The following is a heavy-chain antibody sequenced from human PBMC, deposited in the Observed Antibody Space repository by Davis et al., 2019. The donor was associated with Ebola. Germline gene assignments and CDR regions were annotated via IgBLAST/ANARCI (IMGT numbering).Heavy chain of an antibody. CDR2: TYYRSKWYN. J-gene: IGHJ6*02. V-gene: IGHV6-1*01. CDR3: ARERRTVAGTYYYYYGMDV. CDR1: GDSVSSNSAA. D-gene: IGHD6-19*01. Sequence: MPSETLSLTCAISGDSVSSNSAAWNWIRQSPSRGLEWLGRTYYRSKWYNDYAVSVKSRITINPDTSKNQFSLQLNSVTPEDTAVYYCARERRTVAGTYYYYYGMDVWGQGTTVTVSS.